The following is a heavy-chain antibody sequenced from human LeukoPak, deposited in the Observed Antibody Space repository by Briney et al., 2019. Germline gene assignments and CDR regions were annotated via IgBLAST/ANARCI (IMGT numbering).Heavy chain of an antibody. V-gene: IGHV1-18*01. CDR3: ARDLSSGIAVA. Sequence: GASVKVSCKASGYTFTSCGIIWVRQAPGQGLEWMGWISAYNGNTNYAQKLQGRVTMTTDTSTSTAYMELRSLRSDDTAVYYCARDLSSGIAVAWGQGTLVTVSS. CDR2: ISAYNGNT. D-gene: IGHD6-19*01. CDR1: GYTFTSCG. J-gene: IGHJ4*02.